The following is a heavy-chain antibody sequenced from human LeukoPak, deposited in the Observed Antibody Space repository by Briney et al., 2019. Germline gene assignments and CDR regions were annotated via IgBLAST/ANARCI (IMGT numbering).Heavy chain of an antibody. CDR3: ARDLYY. CDR2: IYYSGST. CDR1: GGSISSYY. J-gene: IGHJ4*02. V-gene: IGHV4-59*01. Sequence: SETLSLTCTVSGGSISSYYWSWIRQPPGKGLEWIGYIYYSGSTNYNPSLKSRVTISVDTSKNQFSLKLSSVTAADTAAYYCARDLYYWGQGTLVTVSS.